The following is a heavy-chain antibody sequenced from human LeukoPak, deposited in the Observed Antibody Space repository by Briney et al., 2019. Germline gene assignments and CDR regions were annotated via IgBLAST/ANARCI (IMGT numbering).Heavy chain of an antibody. V-gene: IGHV4-59*01. Sequence: SETLSLTCTVSGGSISSYYWSWIRQPPGKGLGWMGYIYYSGSTNYNPSLKSRVTISVDTSKHQFSLTLSSVPAADTAVYYCARASSYDSSGYLDYWGQGPLVTVSS. J-gene: IGHJ4*02. CDR1: GGSISSYY. D-gene: IGHD3-22*01. CDR3: ARASSYDSSGYLDY. CDR2: IYYSGST.